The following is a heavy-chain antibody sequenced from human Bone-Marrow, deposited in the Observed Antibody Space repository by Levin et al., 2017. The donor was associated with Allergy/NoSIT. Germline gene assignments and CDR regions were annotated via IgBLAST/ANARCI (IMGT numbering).Heavy chain of an antibody. CDR2: IYYTGST. V-gene: IGHV4-39*01. Sequence: QTLSLTCSVSGDSIDTNNYYWGWIRQPPGKGLEWIGHIYYTGSTEYIPSLRSRVTISIDTSKNQFSLKLRSVTAADTAVYYCTRSPLDIVATITDFWGQGILVTVSS. J-gene: IGHJ4*02. CDR1: GDSIDTNNYY. D-gene: IGHD5-12*01. CDR3: TRSPLDIVATITDF.